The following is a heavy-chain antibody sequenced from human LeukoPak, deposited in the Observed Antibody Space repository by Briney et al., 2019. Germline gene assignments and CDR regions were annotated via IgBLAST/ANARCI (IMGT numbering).Heavy chain of an antibody. Sequence: ASVKVSCKASGYTFTSYDINWVRQATGQGLEWMGWMNPNSGNTGYAQKFQGRVTMTTDTSTSTAYMELRSLRSDDTAVYYCAREGGYYYDSSGYYYWGQGTLVTVSS. V-gene: IGHV1-8*02. CDR3: AREGGYYYDSSGYYY. D-gene: IGHD3-22*01. J-gene: IGHJ4*02. CDR1: GYTFTSYD. CDR2: MNPNSGNT.